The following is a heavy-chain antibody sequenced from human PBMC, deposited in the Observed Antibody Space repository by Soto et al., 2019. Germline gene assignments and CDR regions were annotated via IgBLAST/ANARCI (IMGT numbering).Heavy chain of an antibody. Sequence: QVQLVESGGGLVKPGGSLRLSCAASGFTFSDYYLSWIRQAPGKGLEWISYISSSGPTIYYADSVKGRFTISRDNAKNSLFLQMNSLRAEDTAVYYCARGYNSPYYYYGMDVWGQGTTVTVSS. J-gene: IGHJ6*02. CDR1: GFTFSDYY. CDR2: ISSSGPTI. V-gene: IGHV3-11*01. CDR3: ARGYNSPYYYYGMDV. D-gene: IGHD1-1*01.